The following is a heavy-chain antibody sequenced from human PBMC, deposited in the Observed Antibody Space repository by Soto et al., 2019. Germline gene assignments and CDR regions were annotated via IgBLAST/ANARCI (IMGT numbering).Heavy chain of an antibody. D-gene: IGHD6-19*01. Sequence: QVQLVQSGAEVKKPGASVKVSCRASGYTFTSYAIHWVRQAPGQRLGWMGWINAGNGKTKYSQNFQDRVTITRDTSASTAYMELSSLRSEDTAVYYCARDSGFYWYFDLWGRGTLVTVSS. V-gene: IGHV1-3*01. CDR3: ARDSGFYWYFDL. J-gene: IGHJ2*01. CDR1: GYTFTSYA. CDR2: INAGNGKT.